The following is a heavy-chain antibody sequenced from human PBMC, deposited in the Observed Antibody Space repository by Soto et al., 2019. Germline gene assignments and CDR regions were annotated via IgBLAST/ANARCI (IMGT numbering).Heavy chain of an antibody. V-gene: IGHV1-8*01. D-gene: IGHD3-16*02. J-gene: IGHJ4*02. CDR1: GYTFTSYD. CDR3: ARVPTYDYVWGSYRGSDY. CDR2: MNPNSGNT. Sequence: QVQLVQSGAEVKKPGASVKVSCKASGYTFTSYDINWVRQATGQGLEWMGSMNPNSGNTGYAQKSQGRVTMTSNTSISTAYMELSSLRSEDTAVYSCARVPTYDYVWGSYRGSDYWGQVSLVTVSS.